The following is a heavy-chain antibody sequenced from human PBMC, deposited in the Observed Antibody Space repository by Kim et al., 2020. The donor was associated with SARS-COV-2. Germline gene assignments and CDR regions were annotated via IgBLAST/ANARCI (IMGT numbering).Heavy chain of an antibody. CDR1: GFTFGDYA. Sequence: GGSLRLSCTASGFTFGDYAMSWFRQAPGKGLEWVGFIRSKAYGGTTEYAASVKGRFTISRDDSKSIAYLQMNSLKTEDTAVYYCTRDRRVIGYDSSGYYPGGNYWGQGTLVTVSS. V-gene: IGHV3-49*03. D-gene: IGHD3-22*01. J-gene: IGHJ4*02. CDR3: TRDRRVIGYDSSGYYPGGNY. CDR2: IRSKAYGGTT.